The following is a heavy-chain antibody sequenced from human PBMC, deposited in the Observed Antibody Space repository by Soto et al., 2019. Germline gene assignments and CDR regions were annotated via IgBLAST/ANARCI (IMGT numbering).Heavy chain of an antibody. J-gene: IGHJ6*02. CDR2: IYYSGST. CDR1: GGSISSGGYY. V-gene: IGHV4-31*03. CDR3: ARAGAAEWYYYYGMDV. Sequence: QVQLQESGPGLVKPSQTLSLTCTVSGGSISSGGYYWSWIRQHPGKGLEWIGYIYYSGSTYYNPSLKSRVTISVDTSKNQFSLKLSSVTAADTAVYYCARAGAAEWYYYYGMDVWGQGTTVTVSS. D-gene: IGHD3-3*01.